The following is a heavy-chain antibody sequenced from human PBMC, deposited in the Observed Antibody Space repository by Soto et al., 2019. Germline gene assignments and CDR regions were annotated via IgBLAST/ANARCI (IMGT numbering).Heavy chain of an antibody. CDR2: ISAYNGNT. CDR3: ARAPPVLMVYATLSYFDY. V-gene: IGHV1-18*01. J-gene: IGHJ4*02. D-gene: IGHD2-8*01. Sequence: QVQLVQSGAEVKKPGASVKVSCKASGYSFTSYGISWVRQAPRQGLEWMGWISAYNGNTNYAQKLQGRVTMTTDTSTSTAYMELRSLRSDDTAVYYCARAPPVLMVYATLSYFDYWGQGTLVTVSS. CDR1: GYSFTSYG.